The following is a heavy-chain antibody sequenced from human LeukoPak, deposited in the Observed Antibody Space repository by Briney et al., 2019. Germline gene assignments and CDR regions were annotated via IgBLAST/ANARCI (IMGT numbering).Heavy chain of an antibody. V-gene: IGHV3-23*01. Sequence: GGSLRLSCAASGFTFSSYPMNWVRQAPGKGLEWVSAISTSGVGTYYADSVKGRFTISRDNSKNTLYLQMNSLRAEDTAVYYCAKDGNRWLEPLAFWGRGTLVTVSS. CDR1: GFTFSSYP. D-gene: IGHD6-19*01. CDR3: AKDGNRWLEPLAF. J-gene: IGHJ4*02. CDR2: ISTSGVGT.